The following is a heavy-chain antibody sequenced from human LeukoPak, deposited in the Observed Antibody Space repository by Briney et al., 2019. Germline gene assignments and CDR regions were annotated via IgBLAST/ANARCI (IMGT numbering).Heavy chain of an antibody. D-gene: IGHD1-1*01. CDR3: ARDYNWNAFDP. Sequence: ASVKVSCKASGYTFTGYYIHWVRQAPGQGLEWMGWINPHSGDTNYAQKFQGRVTMTRDTSISTAYIELSRLKSDDTAVYYCARDYNWNAFDPWGQGTLVTVSS. CDR2: INPHSGDT. J-gene: IGHJ5*02. CDR1: GYTFTGYY. V-gene: IGHV1-2*02.